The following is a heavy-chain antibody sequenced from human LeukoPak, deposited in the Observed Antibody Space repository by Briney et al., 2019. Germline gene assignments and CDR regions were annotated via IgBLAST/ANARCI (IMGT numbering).Heavy chain of an antibody. CDR2: FDPEDGET. J-gene: IGHJ4*02. CDR3: ATGPYPLYYFDY. CDR1: GYTLTELS. V-gene: IGHV1-24*01. Sequence: ASVKVSCKVSGYTLTELSMHWVRQAPGKGLEWMGGFDPEDGETIYAQKFQGRVTMTEDTSTDTAYMELSSLRSEDTAVYYCATGPYPLYYFDYWGQGTLVTVSS.